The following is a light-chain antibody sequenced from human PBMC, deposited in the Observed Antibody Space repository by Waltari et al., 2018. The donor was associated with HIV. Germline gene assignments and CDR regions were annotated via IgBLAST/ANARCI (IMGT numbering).Light chain of an antibody. J-gene: IGLJ2*01. CDR1: TSNIDTPYD. V-gene: IGLV1-40*01. CDR2: GNN. CDR3: QSYDSSLTAVI. Sequence: QSVLTQPPSVSGAPGQSVSISCTGTTSNIDTPYDVHWYQQLPGAAPKLLVYGNNNRPSWVPARFSGSKSGTSASLAITGLQSEDEAFYYCQSYDSSLTAVIFGGGTKLTVL.